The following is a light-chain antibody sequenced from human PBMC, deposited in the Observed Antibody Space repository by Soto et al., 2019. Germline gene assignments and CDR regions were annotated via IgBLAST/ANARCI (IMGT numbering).Light chain of an antibody. CDR1: SSNIGSNT. CDR3: AAWDDSLNGLYV. J-gene: IGLJ1*01. V-gene: IGLV1-44*01. Sequence: SALTRPPSASGTPGQGVTISCSGSSSNIGSNTVNWYQQLPGTAPKLLIYSNNQRPSGVPDRFSGSKSGTSASLAISGLQSEDEADYYCAAWDDSLNGLYVFGTGTKVTFL. CDR2: SNN.